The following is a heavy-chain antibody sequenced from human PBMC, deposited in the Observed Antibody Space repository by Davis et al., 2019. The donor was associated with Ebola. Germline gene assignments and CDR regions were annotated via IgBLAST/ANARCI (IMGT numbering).Heavy chain of an antibody. V-gene: IGHV3-7*01. CDR3: ARVSSTTVTTGYYYYGMDV. CDR1: GFTFSSYW. Sequence: GESLKISCAASGFTFSSYWMSWVRQAPGKGLEWVANIKQDGSEKYYVDSVKGRFTISRDNAKNSLYLQMNSLRAEDTAVYYCARVSSTTVTTGYYYYGMDVWGQGTTVTVSS. J-gene: IGHJ6*02. D-gene: IGHD4-17*01. CDR2: IKQDGSEK.